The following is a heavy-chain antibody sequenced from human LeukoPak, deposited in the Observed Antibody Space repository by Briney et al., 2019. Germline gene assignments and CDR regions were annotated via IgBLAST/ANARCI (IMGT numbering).Heavy chain of an antibody. J-gene: IGHJ4*02. D-gene: IGHD3-3*01. CDR2: ISGSGGST. CDR1: GFTFSSYA. CDR3: AKDPSYDFWSGYYGYFDY. Sequence: GSLRLSCAASGFTFSSYAMSWVRQAPGKGLEWVSAISGSGGSTYYADSVKGRFTISRDNSKNTLYLQMNSLRAEDTAVYYCAKDPSYDFWSGYYGYFDYWGQGTLVTVSS. V-gene: IGHV3-23*01.